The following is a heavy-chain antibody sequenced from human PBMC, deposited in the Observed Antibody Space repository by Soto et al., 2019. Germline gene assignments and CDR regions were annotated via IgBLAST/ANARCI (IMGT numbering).Heavy chain of an antibody. CDR3: ARGPPDSSGWYEFDY. CDR2: INAGNGNT. V-gene: IGHV1-3*01. J-gene: IGHJ4*02. CDR1: GYTFNKYD. D-gene: IGHD6-19*01. Sequence: ASVKVSCKASGYTFNKYDITWVRQAPGQGLEWMGWINAGNGNTKYSQKFQGRVTITRDTSASTAYMELSSLRSEDTAVYYCARGPPDSSGWYEFDYWGQGTLVTVSS.